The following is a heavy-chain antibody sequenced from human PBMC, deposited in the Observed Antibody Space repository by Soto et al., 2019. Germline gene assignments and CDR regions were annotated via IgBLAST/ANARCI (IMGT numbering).Heavy chain of an antibody. Sequence: QVQLQASGPGLVRPSETLSLTCTVSGDSISPYCWSWIRQPPGKGLEWIGYIYYTGNTNYNPSLRGRVTISLDTSKKQFSLKLSSVTAADTAVYYCARAWDLVEEERNWFDPWGQGTRVTVSS. CDR1: GDSISPYC. J-gene: IGHJ5*01. CDR2: IYYTGNT. CDR3: ARAWDLVEEERNWFDP. V-gene: IGHV4-59*01. D-gene: IGHD1-26*01.